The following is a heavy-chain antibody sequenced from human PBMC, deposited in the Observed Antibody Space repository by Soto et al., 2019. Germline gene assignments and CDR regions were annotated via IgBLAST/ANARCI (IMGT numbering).Heavy chain of an antibody. D-gene: IGHD5-12*01. CDR2: IIPILGIA. CDR3: ARTNSGYHGTVCSY. J-gene: IGHJ6*02. Sequence: QVQLVQSGAEVKKPGSSVKVSCKASRGTFSNYTISWVRQAPGQGLEWMGRIIPILGIANYAQKFQGRVTITADKSTSTAYMVLSSLRSEDTAVYYCARTNSGYHGTVCSYWGQGTTVTVSS. V-gene: IGHV1-69*02. CDR1: RGTFSNYT.